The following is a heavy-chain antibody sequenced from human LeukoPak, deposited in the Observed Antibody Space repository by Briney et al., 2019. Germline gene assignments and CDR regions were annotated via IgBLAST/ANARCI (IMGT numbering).Heavy chain of an antibody. CDR1: GFNFDDYG. J-gene: IGHJ4*02. CDR2: INWNGGGT. Sequence: RAGGSLRLSCAASGFNFDDYGMSWVRQAPGKGLEWVSGINWNGGGTDYADSVKGRFTISRENAKNSLYLQMNSLKAEDTALYYCAGGPLQTIPTSKIVVYYYPFDYWGQGTLVTVSS. V-gene: IGHV3-20*04. CDR3: AGGPLQTIPTSKIVVYYYPFDY. D-gene: IGHD3-22*01.